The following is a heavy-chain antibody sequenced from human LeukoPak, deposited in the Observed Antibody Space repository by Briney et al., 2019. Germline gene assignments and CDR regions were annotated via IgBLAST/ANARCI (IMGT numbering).Heavy chain of an antibody. D-gene: IGHD2/OR15-2a*01. V-gene: IGHV3-30-3*01. CDR3: ARVRSPLRIFDY. CDR1: GLTFMSYA. CDR2: ISYDGTNK. Sequence: GGSLRLSCAASAASGLTFMSYAMHWVRQAPGKGLEWVAVISYDGTNKYYADSVKGRFIISRGNSKNTLYLQMNSLRAEDTAVYYCARVRSPLRIFDYWGQGTLVTVSS. J-gene: IGHJ4*02.